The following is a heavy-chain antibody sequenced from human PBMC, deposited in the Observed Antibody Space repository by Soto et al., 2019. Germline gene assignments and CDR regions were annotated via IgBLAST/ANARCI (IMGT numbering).Heavy chain of an antibody. CDR1: GCTFGTSG. J-gene: IGHJ4*02. D-gene: IGHD3-9*01. Sequence: GRPLRLSCVASGCTFGTSGMSWVSQAPGKGLEWISGLSGDNNTDTKYADSVKGRFTISRDNSKSTLYSQMHSLRVEDTALYYCTKDSGYDSTDWGLGTLVTVSS. V-gene: IGHV3-23*01. CDR2: LSGDNNTDT. CDR3: TKDSGYDSTD.